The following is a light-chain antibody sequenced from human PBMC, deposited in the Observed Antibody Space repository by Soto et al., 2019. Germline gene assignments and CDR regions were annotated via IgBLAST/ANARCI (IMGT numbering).Light chain of an antibody. CDR2: GAS. CDR1: QSVGRN. Sequence: EIVMTQSPATLSVSPGERATLSCRASQSVGRNLAWYQQKPGQAPRLLIYGASTRATGITARFSGSGSGTDFTLTISDLQPEDFAVYYCQQRSDWLTFGGGTKVDIK. J-gene: IGKJ4*01. CDR3: QQRSDWLT. V-gene: IGKV3-15*01.